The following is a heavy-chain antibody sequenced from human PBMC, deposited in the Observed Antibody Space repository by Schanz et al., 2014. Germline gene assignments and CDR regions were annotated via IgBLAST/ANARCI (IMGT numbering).Heavy chain of an antibody. CDR2: IFYTGST. CDR3: ARLGGVQH. V-gene: IGHV4-39*01. CDR1: GDSISNSPHY. Sequence: QVQLQESGPGLVKPSETLSLTCIVSGDSISNSPHYWGWIRQPPGKGLEWIGSIFYTGSTYYTSSRKRRFTKGLHTSKNNSPLKLRSVTAADAAVYFCARLGGVQHWGQGTLVTVPS. D-gene: IGHD3-16*01. J-gene: IGHJ1*01.